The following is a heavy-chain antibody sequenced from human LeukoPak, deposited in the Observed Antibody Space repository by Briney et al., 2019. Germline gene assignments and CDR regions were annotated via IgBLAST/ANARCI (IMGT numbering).Heavy chain of an antibody. CDR2: INPAGSTA. CDR1: GFTFSTYW. Sequence: PGGSLRLSCAASGFTFSTYWMHWVRQAPGKGLVWVSHINPAGSTAFYADSVKGRFTISRDNAKNTVYLQMSSLGAEDTAVYYCARRRGSYSFDYWGQGTLVTVSS. J-gene: IGHJ4*02. D-gene: IGHD3-10*01. V-gene: IGHV3-74*01. CDR3: ARRRGSYSFDY.